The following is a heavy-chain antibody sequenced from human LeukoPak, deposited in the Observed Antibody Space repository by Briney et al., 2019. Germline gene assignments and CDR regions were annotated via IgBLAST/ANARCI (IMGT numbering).Heavy chain of an antibody. Sequence: GGSLRLSCTASGFNFEEYVMQWVRQSEGKSLEWVSLISGDGGGTYYADSVKGRFTISRDNSKNSLSLQMNSLRSEDTALYFCAEGMRRGGSSGANYWGQGTRVTVSS. J-gene: IGHJ4*02. CDR2: ISGDGGGT. D-gene: IGHD6-25*01. CDR3: AEGMRRGGSSGANY. CDR1: GFNFEEYV. V-gene: IGHV3-43*02.